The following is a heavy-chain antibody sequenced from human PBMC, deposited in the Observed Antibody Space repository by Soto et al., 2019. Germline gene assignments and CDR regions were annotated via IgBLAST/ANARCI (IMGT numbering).Heavy chain of an antibody. V-gene: IGHV4-31*03. CDR1: GGSISSGGFY. CDR3: ARGIAVWNWFDP. D-gene: IGHD6-19*01. CDR2: IYYSGST. J-gene: IGHJ5*02. Sequence: QVQLQESGPGLVKPSQTLSLTCTVSGGSISSGGFYWSWIRQHPGKGLEWIGYIYYSGSTYYNPSLKSRVTISVDTSKNQFSLKLSSVTAADTAVYYCARGIAVWNWFDPWGQGTLVTVSS.